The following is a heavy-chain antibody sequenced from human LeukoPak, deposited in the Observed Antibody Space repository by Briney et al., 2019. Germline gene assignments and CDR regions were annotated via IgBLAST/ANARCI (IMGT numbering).Heavy chain of an antibody. D-gene: IGHD3-3*01. CDR3: VADNGVRFLEVDY. Sequence: GGSRRLSCETSGFPFNRAWMSWVRQSPGRGLEWVGRTISEADGGTTDYTAPVKGRFFISRDDSRQTLYLQMNNLKTEDTAVYFCVADNGVRFLEVDYWGLGTLVTVSS. J-gene: IGHJ4*02. CDR2: TISEADGGTT. CDR1: GFPFNRAW. V-gene: IGHV3-15*01.